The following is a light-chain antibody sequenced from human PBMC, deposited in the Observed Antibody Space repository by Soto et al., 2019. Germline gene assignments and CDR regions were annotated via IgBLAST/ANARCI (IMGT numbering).Light chain of an antibody. J-gene: IGLJ2*01. CDR1: SSDVGGYNF. V-gene: IGLV2-8*01. Sequence: QSVLTQPPSASGSPGQSVTISCTGTSSDVGGYNFVSWYQQHPGKAPKLMIYEVSKRPSGVPDRFSGSKSGNTASLTVSGLQDDDEADYYCTSYAGSNIPVVFGGGTKLTVL. CDR2: EVS. CDR3: TSYAGSNIPVV.